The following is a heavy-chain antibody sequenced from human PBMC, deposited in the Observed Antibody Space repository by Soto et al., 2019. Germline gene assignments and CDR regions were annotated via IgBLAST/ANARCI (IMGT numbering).Heavy chain of an antibody. V-gene: IGHV1-3*05. CDR2: INAGNGNT. Sequence: QVQLVQSGAEKKKPGASVKVSCKPSGYTFTSYAIDWVRQAPGQRLAWMGWINAGNGNTKYSQKFQGRVTITRDTSASTAYMELSSLRSEDTAVYYCAIRFPLWFDPWGQGALVTVSS. J-gene: IGHJ5*02. D-gene: IGHD3-3*01. CDR1: GYTFTSYA. CDR3: AIRFPLWFDP.